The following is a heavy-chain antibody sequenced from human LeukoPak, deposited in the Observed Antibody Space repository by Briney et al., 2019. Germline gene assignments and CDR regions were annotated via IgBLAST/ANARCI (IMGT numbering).Heavy chain of an antibody. Sequence: SETLSLTCAVYGGSFSGFYWSWIRQPPGKGLDWMGEIHHGGSTNYNPSLKSRVTISVDTSKNQFSLKLSSVTAADTAVYYCARMREIAATGISGGDYWGQGTLVAVSS. J-gene: IGHJ4*02. CDR2: IHHGGST. V-gene: IGHV4-34*01. CDR3: ARMREIAATGISGGDY. CDR1: GGSFSGFY. D-gene: IGHD6-13*01.